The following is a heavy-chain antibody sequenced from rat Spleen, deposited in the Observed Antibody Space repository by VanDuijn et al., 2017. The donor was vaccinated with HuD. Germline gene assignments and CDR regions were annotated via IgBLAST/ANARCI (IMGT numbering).Heavy chain of an antibody. V-gene: IGHV5-29*01. CDR2: VGYDGSRT. CDR1: GFTFSSYY. CDR3: VRQGVTMAAIFDY. J-gene: IGHJ2*01. D-gene: IGHD1-2*01. Sequence: EVHLVESDGGLVQPGGSLNLSCAASGFTFSSYYMAWVRQAPTKGLEWVASVGYDGSRTYYRDSVKGRFTISRYNAKSTLYLQVDNLRSADTATYYCVRQGVTMAAIFDYWGQGVMVTVSS.